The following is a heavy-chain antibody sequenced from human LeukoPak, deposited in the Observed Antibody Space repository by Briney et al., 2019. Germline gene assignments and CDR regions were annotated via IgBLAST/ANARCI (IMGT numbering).Heavy chain of an antibody. CDR3: APRGNYDYVWGILFDY. CDR1: GFSLSTSGVG. D-gene: IGHD3-16*01. J-gene: IGHJ4*02. CDR2: IYWDDDK. V-gene: IGHV2-5*02. Sequence: SGPTLVKPTQTLTLTCTVSGFSLSTSGVGVGWIRQPPGKALEWLALIYWDDDKRYSPSLKSRLTITKDTSKNQVVLTLTNMDPVDTAPCYCAPRGNYDYVWGILFDYWGQGTLVTVSS.